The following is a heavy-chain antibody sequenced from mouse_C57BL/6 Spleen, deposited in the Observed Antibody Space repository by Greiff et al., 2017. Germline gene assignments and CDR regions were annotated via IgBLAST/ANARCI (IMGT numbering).Heavy chain of an antibody. CDR2: IHPNSGST. CDR1: GYTFTSYW. Sequence: QVQLQQSGAELVKPGASVKLSCKASGYTFTSYWMHWVKQRPGQGLEWIGMIHPNSGSTNYNEKFKSKATLTVDKSSSTAYMQLSSLTSEDSAVYYCARDRGYDRQALDYWGQGTTLTVSS. D-gene: IGHD2-2*01. J-gene: IGHJ2*01. V-gene: IGHV1-64*01. CDR3: ARDRGYDRQALDY.